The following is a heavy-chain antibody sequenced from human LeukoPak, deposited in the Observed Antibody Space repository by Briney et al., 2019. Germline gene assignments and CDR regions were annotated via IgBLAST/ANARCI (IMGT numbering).Heavy chain of an antibody. CDR2: IRVNSGSI. J-gene: IGHJ4*02. CDR3: AKLLRDGYNTARGYFDY. D-gene: IGHD5-24*01. V-gene: IGHV3-9*01. CDR1: GFTFDDYA. Sequence: GRSLRLSCAASGFTFDDYAMHWVRQAPGKGVEWVSGIRVNSGSIGYADSVKGRFTISRDNAKNSLYLQMNSLRAEDTALSYCAKLLRDGYNTARGYFDYWGQGTLVTVSS.